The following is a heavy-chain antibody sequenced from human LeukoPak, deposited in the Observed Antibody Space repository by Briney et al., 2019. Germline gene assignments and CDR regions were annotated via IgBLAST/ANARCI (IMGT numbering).Heavy chain of an antibody. CDR3: ARDFGDYGDYLYYYYGMDV. CDR2: INPNSGGT. CDR1: GYTFTSYY. Sequence: ASVKVSCKASGYTFTSYYMHWVRQAPGQGLEWMGWINPNSGGTNYAQKFQGRVTMTRDTSISTAYMELSRLRSDDTAVYYCARDFGDYGDYLYYYYGMDVWGQGTTVTVSS. D-gene: IGHD4-17*01. V-gene: IGHV1-2*02. J-gene: IGHJ6*02.